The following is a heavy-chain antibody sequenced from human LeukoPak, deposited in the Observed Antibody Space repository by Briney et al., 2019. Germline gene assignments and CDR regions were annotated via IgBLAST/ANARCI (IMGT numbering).Heavy chain of an antibody. CDR2: IYPGDSDT. Sequence: GESLKISCKGSGYSFTSYWIGWVRQMPGKGLGWMGIIYPGDSDTRYSPSFQGQVTISADKSISTAYLQWSSLKASDTAMYYCARSPDYGDYENRFDYWGQGTLVTVSS. D-gene: IGHD4-17*01. CDR1: GYSFTSYW. J-gene: IGHJ4*02. V-gene: IGHV5-51*01. CDR3: ARSPDYGDYENRFDY.